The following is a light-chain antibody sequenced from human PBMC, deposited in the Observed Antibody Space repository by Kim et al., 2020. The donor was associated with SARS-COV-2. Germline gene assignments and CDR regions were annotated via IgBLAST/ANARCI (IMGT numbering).Light chain of an antibody. CDR2: QDS. Sequence: VSPGQTASITCSGDKLGEKYACWYQQKPGQSPVLVIYQDSKRPSGIPERFSGSNSGNTATLTISGTQAMDEADYYCQAWDSSTVVFGGGTQLTVL. CDR1: KLGEKY. CDR3: QAWDSSTVV. J-gene: IGLJ2*01. V-gene: IGLV3-1*01.